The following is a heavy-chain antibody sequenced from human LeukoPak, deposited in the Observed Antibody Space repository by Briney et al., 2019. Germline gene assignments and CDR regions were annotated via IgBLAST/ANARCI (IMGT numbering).Heavy chain of an antibody. J-gene: IGHJ4*02. CDR2: ISYDGSNK. CDR1: GFTFSSYA. Sequence: PGGSLRLSCAASGFTFSSYAMHWVRQAPGKGLEWVAVISYDGSNKYYADSVKGRFTISRDNSKNTLYLQMNSLRAEDTAVYYCAKDNKWGYYDSSGYLDYWGQGTLVTVSS. D-gene: IGHD3-22*01. CDR3: AKDNKWGYYDSSGYLDY. V-gene: IGHV3-30-3*01.